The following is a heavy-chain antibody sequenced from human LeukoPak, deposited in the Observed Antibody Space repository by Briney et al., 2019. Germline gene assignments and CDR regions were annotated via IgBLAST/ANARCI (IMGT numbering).Heavy chain of an antibody. D-gene: IGHD3-16*01. J-gene: IGHJ4*02. Sequence: GGSLRLSCAASGFTFSNNAMSWVRQAPGKGLEWVSAISGSGGSTYYADSVKGRFSISRDNSKNTLYLQMNSLRAGDTSVYYCAKDPQGDWGQGTLVTVSS. CDR2: ISGSGGST. CDR3: AKDPQGD. CDR1: GFTFSNNA. V-gene: IGHV3-23*01.